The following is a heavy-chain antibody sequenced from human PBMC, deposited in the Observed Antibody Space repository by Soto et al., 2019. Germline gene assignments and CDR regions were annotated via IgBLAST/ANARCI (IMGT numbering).Heavy chain of an antibody. V-gene: IGHV1-18*01. D-gene: IGHD1-26*01. CDR2: ISAYNGNT. Sequence: QVQLVQSGGEVKKPGASVKVSCKASGYTFTSYGISWVRQAPGQGLEWMGRISAYNGNTNYAQKLQGRVTMTTDTSTGPAYMELRSLRSDDTAVDSCARVVGALGHGFDPWGQGTLVTVSS. CDR1: GYTFTSYG. J-gene: IGHJ5*02. CDR3: ARVVGALGHGFDP.